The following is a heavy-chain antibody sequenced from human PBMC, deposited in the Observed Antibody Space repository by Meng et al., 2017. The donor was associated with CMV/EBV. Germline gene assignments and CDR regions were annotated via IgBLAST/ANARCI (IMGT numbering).Heavy chain of an antibody. D-gene: IGHD2-2*01. CDR3: AREGGIVVVPAAPGWFDP. Sequence: QVQLGQSGAEVKKPGSSVKVSCKASGGTFSSYAISWVRQAPGQGLEWMGGIIPIFGTANYAQKFQGRVTITADESTSTAYMELSSLRSEDTAVYYCAREGGIVVVPAAPGWFDPWGQGTLVTVSS. J-gene: IGHJ5*02. CDR2: IIPIFGTA. CDR1: GGTFSSYA. V-gene: IGHV1-69*12.